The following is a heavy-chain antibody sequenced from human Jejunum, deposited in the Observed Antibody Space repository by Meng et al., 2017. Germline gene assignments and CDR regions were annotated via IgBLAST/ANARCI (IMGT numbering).Heavy chain of an antibody. Sequence: QGQLQESGPGLVRPSGTLSLICTVSGGSVSRAGYQWGWIRQPPGKGLEWIGYASTNYNPSLKSRVTISLDTSRNQFSLSLSSVTAADTAVYYCARDHMGSLDYWGQGILVTVSS. D-gene: IGHD1-26*01. CDR3: ARDHMGSLDY. J-gene: IGHJ4*02. V-gene: IGHV4-61*08. CDR1: GGSVSRAGYQ. CDR2: AST.